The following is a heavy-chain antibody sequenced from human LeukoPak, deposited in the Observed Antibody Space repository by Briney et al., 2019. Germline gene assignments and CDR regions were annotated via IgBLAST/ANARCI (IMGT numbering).Heavy chain of an antibody. CDR2: NSGGYSGGGP. Sequence: GGSLRLSCAVSGFIVSSNHMNWVRQAPGKGLEWVSVNSGGYSGGGPFYADSVKGRFTTSSDSSKNTLFLQVNSLRAEDTAVYYCARDVYGDGYNSFDYWGLGILVTVSS. CDR3: ARDVYGDGYNSFDY. CDR1: GFIVSSNH. D-gene: IGHD5-24*01. J-gene: IGHJ4*02. V-gene: IGHV3-66*01.